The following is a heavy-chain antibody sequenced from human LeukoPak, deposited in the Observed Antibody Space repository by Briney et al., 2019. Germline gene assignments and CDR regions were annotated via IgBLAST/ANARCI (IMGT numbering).Heavy chain of an antibody. D-gene: IGHD1-1*01. CDR2: INPEGTTT. Sequence: GGSLRLSCAASGFTSSSTWMNWVRQAPGKGPMWVSRINPEGTTTSYADSVTGRFTISRDNAKNTLYLQMNSLSAGDTAFYYCVRGVGGMSFFDNWGQGKMVAVSS. CDR1: GFTSSSTW. CDR3: VRGVGGMSFFDN. J-gene: IGHJ4*02. V-gene: IGHV3-74*01.